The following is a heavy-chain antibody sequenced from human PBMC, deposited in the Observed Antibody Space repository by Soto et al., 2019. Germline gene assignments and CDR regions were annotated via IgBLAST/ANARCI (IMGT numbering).Heavy chain of an antibody. CDR2: INHSGIT. Sequence: QVQLQQWGAGLMKSSESLSLTCVVNGGSFSGYYWSWVRLPPGKGLEWIGEINHSGITDSNPSLKSRVTISVDGSRNQFSLNLTSVTAADTAVYFCARARSSVPSRRGIGYYGMDVWGQGTTVTLSS. J-gene: IGHJ6*02. CDR1: GGSFSGYY. CDR3: ARARSSVPSRRGIGYYGMDV. D-gene: IGHD2-2*03. V-gene: IGHV4-34*01.